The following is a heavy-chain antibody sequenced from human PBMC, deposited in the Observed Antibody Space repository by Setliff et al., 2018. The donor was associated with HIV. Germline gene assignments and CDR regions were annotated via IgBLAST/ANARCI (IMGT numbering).Heavy chain of an antibody. CDR3: ARVFVDTAVLRVLEYYFDS. CDR2: MYYSGGT. CDR1: GGSISSSSYY. V-gene: IGHV4-39*07. J-gene: IGHJ4*02. Sequence: SETLSLTCTVSGGSISSSSYYWGWVRQPPGKGLEWIGSMYYSGGTYYTPSLKSRITISLDTSKNQFSLRMRSVAAADTAVYYCARVFVDTAVLRVLEYYFDSWGRGTLVTVSS. D-gene: IGHD5-18*01.